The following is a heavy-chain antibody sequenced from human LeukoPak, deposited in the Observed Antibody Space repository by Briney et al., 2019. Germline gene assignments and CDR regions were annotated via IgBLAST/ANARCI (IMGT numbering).Heavy chain of an antibody. CDR3: ARESSGGSFDY. V-gene: IGHV4-59*01. CDR1: GGSISSYY. CDR2: IYSSGST. D-gene: IGHD2-15*01. Sequence: SETLSLTCTVSGGSISSYYWSWIRQPPGKGLEWIGYIYSSGSTNYNPSLKSRVTISVDTSENQFSLKLSSVTTADTAVYYCARESSGGSFDYWGQGTLVTVSS. J-gene: IGHJ4*02.